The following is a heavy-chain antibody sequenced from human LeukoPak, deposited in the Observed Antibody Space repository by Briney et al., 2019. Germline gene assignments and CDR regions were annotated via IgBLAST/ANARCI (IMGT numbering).Heavy chain of an antibody. J-gene: IGHJ1*01. D-gene: IGHD5-18*01. V-gene: IGHV1-2*02. CDR2: INPNSGGT. Sequence: VASVEVSCKASGYTFTDCYIHWVRQAPGQGLEWMGWINPNSGGTNYAQKFQGRVTMTRDTSITTAYMELSRLTSDDTAVYYCARTRGGYSYGYPGYFQHWGQGTLVTVSS. CDR1: GYTFTDCY. CDR3: ARTRGGYSYGYPGYFQH.